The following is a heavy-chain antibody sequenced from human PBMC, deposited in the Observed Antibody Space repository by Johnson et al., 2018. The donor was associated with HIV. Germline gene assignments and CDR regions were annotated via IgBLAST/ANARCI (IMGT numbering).Heavy chain of an antibody. V-gene: IGHV3-9*01. J-gene: IGHJ3*01. CDR3: ARESRIWA. CDR1: GFTFDDYA. CDR2: ISWNSGSI. Sequence: VQLVESGGGLVQPGRSLRLSCAASGFTFDDYAMHWVRQAPGKGLEWVSGISWNSGSIGYADSVKGRFTISRDNAKNSLYLQMSSLRAEDTALYYCARESRIWAWGQGTMVTVSS. D-gene: IGHD3-16*01.